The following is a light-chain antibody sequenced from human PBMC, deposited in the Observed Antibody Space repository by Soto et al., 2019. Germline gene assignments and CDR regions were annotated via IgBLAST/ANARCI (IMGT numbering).Light chain of an antibody. CDR2: WAS. CDR1: QSVLYSSNNKNY. V-gene: IGKV4-1*01. CDR3: QQYYSTPPT. Sequence: DIVMTQSPDSLAVSLGERATINCKSSQSVLYSSNNKNYLAWYQQKPGQPPKLLIYWASTRESGVPDRFSGSGSGTDFPLTISSLQAEDVAVYYCQQYYSTPPTYGQGTRREI. J-gene: IGKJ5*01.